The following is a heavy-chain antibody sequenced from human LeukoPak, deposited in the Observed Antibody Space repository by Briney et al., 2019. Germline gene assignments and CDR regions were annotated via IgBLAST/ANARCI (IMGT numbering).Heavy chain of an antibody. CDR2: IYHSGST. V-gene: IGHV4-38-2*02. D-gene: IGHD6-13*01. CDR1: GYSISSGYY. Sequence: SETLSLTCTVSGYSISSGYYWGWIRQPPGKGLEWIGSIYHSGSTYYNPSLKSRVTISVDTSKNQFSLKLSSVTAADTAVYYCARTGYSSSWYRQGQYYFDYWGQGTLVTVSS. CDR3: ARTGYSSSWYRQGQYYFDY. J-gene: IGHJ4*02.